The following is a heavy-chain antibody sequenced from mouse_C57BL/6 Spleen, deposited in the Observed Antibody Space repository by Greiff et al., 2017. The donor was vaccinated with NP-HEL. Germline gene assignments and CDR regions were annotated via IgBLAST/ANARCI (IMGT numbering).Heavy chain of an antibody. J-gene: IGHJ2*01. CDR3: ARAVVATSDFDC. V-gene: IGHV1-52*01. Sequence: QVQLQQPGAELVRPGSSVKLSCKASGYTFTSYWMHWVKQRPIQGLEWIGNIDPSDSETHYNQKFKDKATLTVDKSSSTAYMQLSSLTSEDSAVYYCARAVVATSDFDCWGKGTTLTVAS. CDR1: GYTFTSYW. D-gene: IGHD1-1*01. CDR2: IDPSDSET.